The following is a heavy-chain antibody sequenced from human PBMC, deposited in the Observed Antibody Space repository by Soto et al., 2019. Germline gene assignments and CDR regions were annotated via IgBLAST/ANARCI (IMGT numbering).Heavy chain of an antibody. CDR1: GGSISDYY. D-gene: IGHD3-10*01. Sequence: SETLSLTCTVSGGSISDYYWNWIRQPPGKGLEWIGYLYYSGNTNYNPSLKSRVTISVDTSKNQFSLKLSSVTAADTAVYYCARAGGYYYYGMDVWGQGTTVTVSS. CDR3: ARAGGYYYYGMDV. J-gene: IGHJ6*02. V-gene: IGHV4-59*01. CDR2: LYYSGNT.